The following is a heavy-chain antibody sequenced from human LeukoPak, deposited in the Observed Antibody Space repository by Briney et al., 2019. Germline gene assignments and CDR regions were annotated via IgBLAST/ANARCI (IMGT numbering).Heavy chain of an antibody. CDR1: GGSISSGGYY. D-gene: IGHD6-19*01. CDR3: ARDPSSGWYWFDP. V-gene: IGHV4-31*03. J-gene: IGHJ5*02. Sequence: SQTLSLTCTVSGGSISSGGYYWSWIRQHPGKGLEWIRYIYYSGSTYYNPSLKSRVTISVDTSKNQFSLKLSSVTAADTAVYYCARDPSSGWYWFDPWGQGTLVTVSS. CDR2: IYYSGST.